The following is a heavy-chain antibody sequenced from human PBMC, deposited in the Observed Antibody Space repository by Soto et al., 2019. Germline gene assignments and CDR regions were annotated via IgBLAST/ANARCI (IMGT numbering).Heavy chain of an antibody. CDR2: ISWDGDST. V-gene: IGHV3-43*01. D-gene: IGHD5-12*01. J-gene: IGHJ4*02. CDR3: AKDMSGYDSPTTFDY. CDR1: GFTFDDYT. Sequence: GGSLRLSCAASGFTFDDYTMHWVRQAPGKGLEWVSLISWDGDSTYYADSVKGRFTISRDNSKNSLYLQMNSLRTEDTALYYCAKDMSGYDSPTTFDYWGQGTLVTVSS.